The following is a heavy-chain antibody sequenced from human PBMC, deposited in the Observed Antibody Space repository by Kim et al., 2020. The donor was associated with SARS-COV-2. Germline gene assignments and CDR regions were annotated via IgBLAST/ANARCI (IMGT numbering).Heavy chain of an antibody. CDR1: GFTFTTYA. J-gene: IGHJ6*02. Sequence: GGSLRLSCVTSGFTFTTYAMHWVRQVPGEGLEWVAVTASTGDTYYADSVKGRFTISRENANESLFLQMNSLTPGDTAVYYCARGGGGDILTGYYRPYYYYGMDVWGQGTTVTVYS. CDR2: TASTGDT. D-gene: IGHD3-9*01. V-gene: IGHV3-13*04. CDR3: ARGGGGDILTGYYRPYYYYGMDV.